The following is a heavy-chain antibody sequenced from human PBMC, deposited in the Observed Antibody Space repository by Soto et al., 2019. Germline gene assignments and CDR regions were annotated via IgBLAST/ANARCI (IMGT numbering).Heavy chain of an antibody. V-gene: IGHV1-18*01. J-gene: IGHJ2*01. Sequence: QVQLVQSGAEVKKPGASVKVSCKASGYTFTHYGITWVRQAPGQGLEWMGWINSFSGDTNYPQKLQGRLTMTTDTSTNTVYMELRNLRSDDTAVDYCARELHSGSKCWYFDIWGRGTLVTVSS. CDR3: ARELHSGSKCWYFDI. CDR1: GYTFTHYG. CDR2: INSFSGDT. D-gene: IGHD2-2*01.